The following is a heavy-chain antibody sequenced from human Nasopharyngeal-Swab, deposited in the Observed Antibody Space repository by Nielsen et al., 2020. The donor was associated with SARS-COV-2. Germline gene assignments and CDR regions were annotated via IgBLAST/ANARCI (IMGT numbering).Heavy chain of an antibody. V-gene: IGHV4-59*13. CDR2: ISYSGST. J-gene: IGHJ6*03. CDR1: GGSFSTDY. D-gene: IGHD1-7*01. Sequence: SETLSLTCTFSGGSFSTDYWSWIRPPPGTGLDWIGYISYSGSTNYNPSLKSRVAISVDTSKNQFSLKLSSVTAADTAVYYCARGPGTAYYYMDVWGKGTTVTVSS. CDR3: ARGPGTAYYYMDV.